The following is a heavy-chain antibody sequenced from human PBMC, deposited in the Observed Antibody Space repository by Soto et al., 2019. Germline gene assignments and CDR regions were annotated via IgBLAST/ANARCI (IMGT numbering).Heavy chain of an antibody. J-gene: IGHJ4*02. CDR1: GFTFSSYA. CDR3: ARDSSQTITYYFDY. D-gene: IGHD3-10*01. Sequence: GGSLRLSXAASGFTFSSYAMHWVRQAPGKGLEWVAVISYDGSNKYYADSVKGRFTISRDNSKNTLYLQMNSLRAEDTAVYYCARDSSQTITYYFDYWGQGTLVTVSS. CDR2: ISYDGSNK. V-gene: IGHV3-30-3*01.